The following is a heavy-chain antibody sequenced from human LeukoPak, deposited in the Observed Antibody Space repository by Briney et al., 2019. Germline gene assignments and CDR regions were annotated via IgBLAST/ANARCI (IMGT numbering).Heavy chain of an antibody. CDR2: ISGSGGST. J-gene: IGHJ6*02. Sequence: GGSLRLPCAASGFTFSSYAMSRVRQAPGKGLEWVSAISGSGGSTYYADSVKGRFTISRDNSKNTLYLQMNSLRAEDTAVYYCAKGGTSWGYYGMDVWGQGTTVTVSS. CDR3: AKGGTSWGYYGMDV. CDR1: GFTFSSYA. V-gene: IGHV3-23*01. D-gene: IGHD2-2*01.